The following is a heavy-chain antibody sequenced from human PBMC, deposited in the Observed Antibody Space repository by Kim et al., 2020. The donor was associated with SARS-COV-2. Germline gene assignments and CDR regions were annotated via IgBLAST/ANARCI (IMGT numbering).Heavy chain of an antibody. CDR2: ITPFNGHT. J-gene: IGHJ3*02. V-gene: IGHV1-45*02. Sequence: SVKVSCKASGYIFTDRYMHWVRQAPGQAPEWLGWITPFNGHTDYAQEFQGRVTITRDKPLSTAYMELSSLRSEDTAIYYCARENDNAFDILAQGTMVIV. D-gene: IGHD3-9*01. CDR1: GYIFTDRY. CDR3: ARENDNAFDI.